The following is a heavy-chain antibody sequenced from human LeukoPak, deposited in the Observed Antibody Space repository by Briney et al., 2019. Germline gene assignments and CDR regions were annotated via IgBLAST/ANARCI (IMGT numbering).Heavy chain of an antibody. V-gene: IGHV4-39*01. CDR1: GGSISSSSYY. J-gene: IGHJ2*01. CDR3: ARGAKRYFDL. CDR2: IYYSGST. Sequence: SETLSLTCTVSGGSISSSSYYWGWIRQPPGKGLEWIGSIYYSGSTYYKPSLKSRITISVDTSKNQFSLKLSSVTAADTAVYYCARGAKRYFDLWGRGTLVTVSS.